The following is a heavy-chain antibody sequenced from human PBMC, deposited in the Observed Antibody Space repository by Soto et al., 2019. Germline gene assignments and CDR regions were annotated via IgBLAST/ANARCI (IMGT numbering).Heavy chain of an antibody. Sequence: QVQLVQSGAEVKKPGSSVKVSCKASGGTFSSYAISWVRQAPGQGLEWMGGIIPIFGTANYAQKFQGRVTITADESTGTAYMELSSLRSEDTAVYYCARQNYYDSSGYYTSYWYFDLWGRGTLVTVSS. J-gene: IGHJ2*01. D-gene: IGHD3-22*01. CDR1: GGTFSSYA. CDR2: IIPIFGTA. CDR3: ARQNYYDSSGYYTSYWYFDL. V-gene: IGHV1-69*01.